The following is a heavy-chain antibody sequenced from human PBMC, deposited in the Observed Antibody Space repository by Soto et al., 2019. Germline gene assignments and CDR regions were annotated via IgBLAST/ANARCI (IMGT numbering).Heavy chain of an antibody. J-gene: IGHJ4*02. CDR2: IYHSGST. CDR1: GGSISSSSYY. V-gene: IGHV4-39*01. D-gene: IGHD1-26*01. Sequence: QLQLQESGPGLVKPSETLSLTCTVSGGSISSSSYYWGWIRQPPGKGLEWIGTIYHSGSTYYKPSRTNRVTISVDTSKNQFSLKLNSVTAADTAIYYCAREMGGSIDYWGQGTLVTVSS. CDR3: AREMGGSIDY.